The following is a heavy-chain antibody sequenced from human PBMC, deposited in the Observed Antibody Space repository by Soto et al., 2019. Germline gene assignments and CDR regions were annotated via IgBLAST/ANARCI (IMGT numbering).Heavy chain of an antibody. D-gene: IGHD6-6*01. CDR3: AKDSSFYGMDV. V-gene: IGHV3-30*18. CDR1: GFTFSSYG. J-gene: IGHJ6*02. Sequence: GGSLRLSCAASGFTFSSYGMHWVRQAPGKGLEWVAVISYDGSNKYYADSVKGRFTISRDNSKNTLYLQMNSLRAEDTAVYYCAKDSSFYGMDVWGQGTTVTVSS. CDR2: ISYDGSNK.